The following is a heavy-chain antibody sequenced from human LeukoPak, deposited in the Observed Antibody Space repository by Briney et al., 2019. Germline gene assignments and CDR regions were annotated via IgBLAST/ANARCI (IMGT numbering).Heavy chain of an antibody. D-gene: IGHD3-22*01. J-gene: IGHJ4*02. CDR2: ISAYNGNT. V-gene: IGHV1-18*01. CDR3: ARATAVQKTYYYDSSGKSLLDY. Sequence: GALVKVSCKASGYTFTSYGISWVRQAPGQGLEWMGWISAYNGNTNYAQKLQGRVTMTTDTSTSTAYMELRSLRSDDTAVYYCARATAVQKTYYYDSSGKSLLDYWGQGTLVTVSS. CDR1: GYTFTSYG.